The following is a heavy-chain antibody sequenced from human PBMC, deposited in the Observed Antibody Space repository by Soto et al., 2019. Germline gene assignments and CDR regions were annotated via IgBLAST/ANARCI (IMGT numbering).Heavy chain of an antibody. J-gene: IGHJ4*02. CDR1: GNTFTSYD. D-gene: IGHD3-10*01. CDR2: INPNSGNI. Sequence: QVQLVQSGAEVKKPGASVKVSCKASGNTFTSYDINWVRQATGHGLEWMGWINPNSGNIGYAQKFQGRVTMTRVSAIRTAYIEVTRLRSDDTAVYYCARGRASGSYSLLDYWGQGTLVTVSS. CDR3: ARGRASGSYSLLDY. V-gene: IGHV1-8*01.